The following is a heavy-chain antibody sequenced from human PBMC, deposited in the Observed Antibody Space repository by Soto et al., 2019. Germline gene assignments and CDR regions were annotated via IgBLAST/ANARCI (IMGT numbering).Heavy chain of an antibody. CDR3: ARDPDYYDSSGYPDY. D-gene: IGHD3-22*01. V-gene: IGHV1-3*01. CDR1: GDTFTSYA. Sequence: SVKVSCKASGDTFTSYAMHWVRQAPGQRLEWMGWINAGNGNTKYSQKFQGRVTITRDTSASTAYMELSSLRSEDTAVYYCARDPDYYDSSGYPDYWGQGTLVTVSS. CDR2: INAGNGNT. J-gene: IGHJ4*02.